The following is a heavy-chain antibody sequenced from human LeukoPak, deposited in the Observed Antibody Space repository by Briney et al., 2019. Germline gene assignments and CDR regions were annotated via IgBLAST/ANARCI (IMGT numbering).Heavy chain of an antibody. V-gene: IGHV4-61*02. D-gene: IGHD1-1*01. CDR3: EREAPTGERAFDI. J-gene: IGHJ3*02. CDR1: GGSISSGSYY. Sequence: SQTLSLTCTVSGGSISSGSYYWSWIRQPAGKGLEWIGRIYTSGSTNYNPSLKSRVTISVDTSKNQFSLKLSSVTAADTAVYYCEREAPTGERAFDIWGQGTMVTVSS. CDR2: IYTSGST.